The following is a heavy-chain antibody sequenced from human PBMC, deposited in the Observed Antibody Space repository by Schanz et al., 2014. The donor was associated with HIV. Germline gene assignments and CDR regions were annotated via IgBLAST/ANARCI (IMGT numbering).Heavy chain of an antibody. J-gene: IGHJ4*02. V-gene: IGHV3-30*18. Sequence: VQLVQSGGGLVKPGGSLRISCAASGFTFRHAWMSWVRQAPGKGLEWVAVISYDGSNKYYADSVKGRFTISRDNSKNTLYLQMNRLRAEDTALYFCANDPELTTITGYFDSWGQGTLVTVSS. CDR2: ISYDGSNK. CDR3: ANDPELTTITGYFDS. D-gene: IGHD4-4*01. CDR1: GFTFRHAW.